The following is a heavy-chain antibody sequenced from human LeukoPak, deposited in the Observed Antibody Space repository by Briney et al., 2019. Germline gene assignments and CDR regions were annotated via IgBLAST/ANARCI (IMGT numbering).Heavy chain of an antibody. D-gene: IGHD2-2*01. CDR1: GGSISSSSYY. J-gene: IGHJ5*02. V-gene: IGHV4-39*01. CDR2: IYYSGST. Sequence: SETLSLTCTVSGGSISSSSYYWGWIRQPPGKGLEWIGSIYYSGSTYYNPSLKSRVTISVDTSKNQFSLKLSSVTAADTALYYCARIDNCSSTSCYLNWFAPWGQGTLVTVSP. CDR3: ARIDNCSSTSCYLNWFAP.